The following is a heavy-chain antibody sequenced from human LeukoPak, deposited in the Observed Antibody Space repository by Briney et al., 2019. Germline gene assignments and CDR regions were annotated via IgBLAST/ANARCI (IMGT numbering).Heavy chain of an antibody. V-gene: IGHV3-21*01. D-gene: IGHD3-9*01. CDR1: GFTFSDYS. J-gene: IGHJ3*01. CDR2: ITSSSTYI. CDR3: ARVRPARYDVLAGPAAAFDV. Sequence: GGSLRLTCAASGFTFSDYSMNWVRQAPGKGLERVSSITSSSTYIYQADSVKGRFTISRDNAKNSLYLQMNGLIVEDTAVYYCARVRPARYDVLAGPAAAFDVWGQGTLVTVSS.